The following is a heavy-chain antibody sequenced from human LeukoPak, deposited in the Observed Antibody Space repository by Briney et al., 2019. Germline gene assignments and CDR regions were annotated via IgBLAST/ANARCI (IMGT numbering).Heavy chain of an antibody. CDR1: GFTFSSYA. V-gene: IGHV3-48*01. D-gene: IGHD4-11*01. CDR2: ISGSSSTI. CDR3: ARGGFTVTRGDY. J-gene: IGHJ4*02. Sequence: GGSLRLSCAASGFTFSSYAMSWVRQAPGKGLEWVSAISGSSSTIYYADSVKGRFTISRDNAKNSLYLQMNSLRAEDTAVYYCARGGFTVTRGDYWGQGTLVTVSS.